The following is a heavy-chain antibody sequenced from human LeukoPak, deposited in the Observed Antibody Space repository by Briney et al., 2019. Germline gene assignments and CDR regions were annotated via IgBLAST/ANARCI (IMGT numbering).Heavy chain of an antibody. CDR1: GFTFTGYA. CDR2: ISYDGTTQ. Sequence: GGSLRLSCAASGFTFTGYALHWVRQAPGKGLEWVSIISYDGTTQYYADSVKGRFTISRDNSKNTLSLQMNSLRAEDTAVYYCAKDLGKTYYDFWSGYYTPYFDYWGQGTLVTVSS. D-gene: IGHD3-3*01. J-gene: IGHJ4*02. CDR3: AKDLGKTYYDFWSGYYTPYFDY. V-gene: IGHV3-30-3*01.